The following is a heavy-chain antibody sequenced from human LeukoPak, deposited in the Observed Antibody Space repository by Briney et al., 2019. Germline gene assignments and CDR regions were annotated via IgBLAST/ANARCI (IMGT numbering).Heavy chain of an antibody. J-gene: IGHJ4*02. CDR1: GDSVSNGNYY. Sequence: SETLSLTCTVSGDSVSNGNYYWSWFRQPPGKALEWIGYIYYTGKTYYNPSLEGRVTILVDTSRNHFSVKLSSVTAADTAVYYCERSQNYYGSGDYWSQGTLVTVSS. D-gene: IGHD3-10*01. CDR2: IYYTGKT. V-gene: IGHV4-61*03. CDR3: ERSQNYYGSGDY.